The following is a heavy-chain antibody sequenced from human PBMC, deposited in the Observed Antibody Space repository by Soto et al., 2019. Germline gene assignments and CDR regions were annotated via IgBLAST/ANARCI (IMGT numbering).Heavy chain of an antibody. D-gene: IGHD3-16*02. CDR1: GVSVKTYE. CDR2: ISGSGYNI. J-gene: IGHJ1*01. Sequence: CGSMRLACAWYGVSVKTYEMVGVRQAPGKGLEWVSYISGSGYNIHYADSVKGRFTISRDNAKNSLYLQMNSLRAEDSALYYCARVSQSFIEYFQHWGQGTLVPVSS. CDR3: ARVSQSFIEYFQH. V-gene: IGHV3-48*03.